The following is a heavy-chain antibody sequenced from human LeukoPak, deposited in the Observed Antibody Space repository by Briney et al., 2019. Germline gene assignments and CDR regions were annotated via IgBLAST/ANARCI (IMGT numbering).Heavy chain of an antibody. V-gene: IGHV3-49*04. D-gene: IGHD2-15*01. Sequence: GGSLRLSCTASGFTFGDYALGWVRQAPGKGLEWVGFIRTKAYGGTTEYAASVEGRFTISRDDSKSIAYLQMNSLKTEDTAVYYCVRDQQVLLRAFYYYGMDVWGQGTTVTVSS. CDR2: IRTKAYGGTT. CDR3: VRDQQVLLRAFYYYGMDV. CDR1: GFTFGDYA. J-gene: IGHJ6*02.